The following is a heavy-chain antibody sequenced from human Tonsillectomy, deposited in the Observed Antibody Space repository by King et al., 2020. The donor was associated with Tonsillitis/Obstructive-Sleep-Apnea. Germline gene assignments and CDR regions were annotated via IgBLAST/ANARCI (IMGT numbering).Heavy chain of an antibody. CDR3: AGGDAYYDFWSGYYTGSDFDY. CDR1: GFTFSSYG. V-gene: IGHV3-33*01. CDR2: IWYDGSNK. D-gene: IGHD3-3*01. J-gene: IGHJ4*02. Sequence: VQLVESGGGVVQPGRSLRLSCAASGFTFSSYGMHWVRQAPGKGLEGVAVIWYDGSNKYYADSVKGRFTISRDNSKNTLYLQMNSLRAEDTAVYYCAGGDAYYDFWSGYYTGSDFDYWGQGTLVTVSS.